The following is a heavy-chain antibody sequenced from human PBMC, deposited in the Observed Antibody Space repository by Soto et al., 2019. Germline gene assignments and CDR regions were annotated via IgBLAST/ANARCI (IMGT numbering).Heavy chain of an antibody. Sequence: GGSLRLSCAASGFTFSSYAMHWVRQAPGKGLEWVAVISYDGSNKYYADSVKGRFTISRDNSKNTLYLQMNSLRAEDTAVYYCASPDTDSGSVTAIPGYFQHWGQGTLVTVSS. CDR2: ISYDGSNK. CDR3: ASPDTDSGSVTAIPGYFQH. CDR1: GFTFSSYA. V-gene: IGHV3-30-3*01. J-gene: IGHJ1*01. D-gene: IGHD2-21*02.